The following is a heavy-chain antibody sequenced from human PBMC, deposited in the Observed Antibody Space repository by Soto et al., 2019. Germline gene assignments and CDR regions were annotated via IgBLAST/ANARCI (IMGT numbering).Heavy chain of an antibody. J-gene: IGHJ6*02. D-gene: IGHD2-21*02. V-gene: IGHV4-34*02. CDR1: GGSFSGFY. Sequence: QVQIQQWGAGLLKPSETLSLTCAVSGGSFSGFYWTWIRQPPGEGLEWIGEINHSGTINFNPPLRSRLTISLDSSKKHFSLKLTSLTAADAAVYYCARADRTLVTSYGLDVWGQGTTVTVSS. CDR3: ARADRTLVTSYGLDV. CDR2: INHSGTI.